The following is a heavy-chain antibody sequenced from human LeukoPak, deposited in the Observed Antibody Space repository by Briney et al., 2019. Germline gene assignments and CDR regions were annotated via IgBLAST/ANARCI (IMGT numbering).Heavy chain of an antibody. V-gene: IGHV3-7*01. Sequence: GGSLRLSCAASGFTFSSYWMSWVRQAPGKGLEWVANIKQDGSEKYYVDSVKGRFTISRDNAKNSLYLQMNSLRAEDTAVYYCARSKGYFVVVPAAYDYWGQGTLVTVSS. CDR3: ARSKGYFVVVPAAYDY. D-gene: IGHD2-2*01. J-gene: IGHJ4*02. CDR1: GFTFSSYW. CDR2: IKQDGSEK.